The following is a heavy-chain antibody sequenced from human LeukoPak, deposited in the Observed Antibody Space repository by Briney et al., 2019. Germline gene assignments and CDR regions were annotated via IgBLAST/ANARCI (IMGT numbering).Heavy chain of an antibody. CDR3: AKDEEGTTGTLLDY. J-gene: IGHJ4*02. D-gene: IGHD1-1*01. V-gene: IGHV3-30*02. CDR1: GFTFSSYG. CDR2: IRYDGSNK. Sequence: GGSLRLSCAASGFTFSSYGMHWVRQAPGKGLEWVAFIRYDGSNKYYAESVKGRFTISRDNSKNTLYLQMNSLRAEDTAVYYCAKDEEGTTGTLLDYWGQGTLVTVSS.